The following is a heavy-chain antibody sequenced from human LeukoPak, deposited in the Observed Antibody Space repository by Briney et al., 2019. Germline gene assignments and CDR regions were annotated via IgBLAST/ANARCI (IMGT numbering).Heavy chain of an antibody. CDR2: ISSSSSTI. CDR1: GFTFSSYS. V-gene: IGHV3-48*01. CDR3: ARESYDYVWGSTYYYYYMDV. J-gene: IGHJ6*03. Sequence: GGSLILSCAASGFTFSSYSMNWVRQAPGKGLEWVSYISSSSSTIYYADSVKGRFTISRDNAKNSLYLQMNSLRAEDTAVYYCARESYDYVWGSTYYYYYMDVWGKGTTVTISS. D-gene: IGHD3-16*01.